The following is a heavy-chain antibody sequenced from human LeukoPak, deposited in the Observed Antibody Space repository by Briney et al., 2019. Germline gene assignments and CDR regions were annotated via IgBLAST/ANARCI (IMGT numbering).Heavy chain of an antibody. CDR1: GFTFSGYS. J-gene: IGHJ4*02. CDR3: AKGRYSYGQYYFDY. D-gene: IGHD5-18*01. Sequence: GGSLRLSCAASGFTFSGYSMNWVRQAPGKGLEWVSYIGSSGGTTYYADSVKGRFTISRDNSKNTLFLQMDSLRAEDTAVYYCAKGRYSYGQYYFDYWGQGTLVTVSS. CDR2: IGSSGGTT. V-gene: IGHV3-48*01.